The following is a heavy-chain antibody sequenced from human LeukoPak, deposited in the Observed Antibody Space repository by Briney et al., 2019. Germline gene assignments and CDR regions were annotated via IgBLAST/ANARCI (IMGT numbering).Heavy chain of an antibody. V-gene: IGHV4-39*07. J-gene: IGHJ4*02. CDR1: GGSISSSSYY. CDR2: IYYSGST. D-gene: IGHD3-3*01. CDR3: ARTYDFWSGYHDG. Sequence: SETLSLTCTVSGGSISSSSYYWGWIRQPPGKGREWIGSIYYSGSTYYRPSLKSRVTISVDTSKNQFSLKLNSVTAADTAVYYCARTYDFWSGYHDGWGQGTLVTVSS.